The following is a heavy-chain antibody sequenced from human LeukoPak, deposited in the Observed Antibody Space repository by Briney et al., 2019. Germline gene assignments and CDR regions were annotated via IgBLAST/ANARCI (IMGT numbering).Heavy chain of an antibody. CDR2: TYYKSNWYN. CDR1: GDSVSSNSDA. Sequence: SQTLSLTCAISGDSVSSNSDAWNWIRQSPSRGLEWLGRTYYKSNWYNDYAVSVKSRITVNPDTSKNQFSLHLNSVTPEDTAVYYCARGWDRTFFDYWGQGTLVTVSS. D-gene: IGHD1-14*01. V-gene: IGHV6-1*01. J-gene: IGHJ4*02. CDR3: ARGWDRTFFDY.